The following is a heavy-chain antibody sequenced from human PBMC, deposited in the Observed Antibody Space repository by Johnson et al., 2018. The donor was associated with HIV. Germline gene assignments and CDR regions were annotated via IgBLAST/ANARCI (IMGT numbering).Heavy chain of an antibody. CDR1: GFTFSSYG. J-gene: IGHJ3*02. CDR2: IWYDGSNK. Sequence: QVQLVESGGGVVQPGRSLRLSCAASGFTFSSYGMHWVRQAPGKGLEWVAVIWYDGSNKYYADSVKGRFTISRDNSKNTLYLQMNSLRAEDTAVYYCAREGIAAAGPGDDAFDIWGQGTMVTVSS. D-gene: IGHD6-13*01. CDR3: AREGIAAAGPGDDAFDI. V-gene: IGHV3-33*01.